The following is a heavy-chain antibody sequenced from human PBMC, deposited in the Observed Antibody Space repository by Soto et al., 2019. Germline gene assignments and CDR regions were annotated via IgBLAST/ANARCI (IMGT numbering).Heavy chain of an antibody. CDR1: GGTFTYHT. J-gene: IGHJ5*02. D-gene: IGHD2-2*02. V-gene: IGHV1-69*13. CDR3: ARDRCSSTSCYRWFDP. Sequence: PGASVKVSCKASGGTFTYHTVSWVRQSPGQGLEWMGGIIPLSNITTYAQKFQGRVTITADESTSTAYLELRSLTSDDTAVYFCARDRCSSTSCYRWFDPWGQGTLVTVSS. CDR2: IIPLSNIT.